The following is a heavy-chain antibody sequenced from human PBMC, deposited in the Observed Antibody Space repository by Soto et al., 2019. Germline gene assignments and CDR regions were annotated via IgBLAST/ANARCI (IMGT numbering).Heavy chain of an antibody. D-gene: IGHD3-3*01. V-gene: IGHV3-11*01. CDR1: GFTFSDHY. CDR3: AIVGEMTSKD. CDR2: ISSSGSTI. J-gene: IGHJ4*02. Sequence: QVQLVESGGGLVKPGESLRLSCAASGFTFSDHYVTWIRQAPGKWLEWVSYISSSGSTIYYADSVKGRFTISRDNAENSLYLQMNSLRAEDTAVYYCAIVGEMTSKDWRQGTLLTVSS.